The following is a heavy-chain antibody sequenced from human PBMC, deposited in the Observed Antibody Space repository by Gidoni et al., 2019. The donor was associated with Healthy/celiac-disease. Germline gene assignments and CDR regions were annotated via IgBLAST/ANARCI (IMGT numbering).Heavy chain of an antibody. CDR1: GFTFSSYG. J-gene: IGHJ4*02. CDR2: ISYDGSNK. D-gene: IGHD6-13*01. Sequence: QVQLVESGGGVVQPGRSLRLSCAASGFTFSSYGMHWVRQAPGKGLELVAVISYDGSNKYYADSVKGRFTISRDNSKNTLYLQMNSLRAEDTAVYYCAKEGPQQLTSYFDYWGQGTLVTVSS. V-gene: IGHV3-30*18. CDR3: AKEGPQQLTSYFDY.